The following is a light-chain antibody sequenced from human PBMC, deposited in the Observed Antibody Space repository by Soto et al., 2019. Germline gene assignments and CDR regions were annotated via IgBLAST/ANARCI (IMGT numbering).Light chain of an antibody. CDR1: QDVSQY. J-gene: IGKJ1*01. V-gene: IGKV1-27*01. Sequence: DIQMTQSPSSLSASVGDRVTFTCRASQDVSQYLAWYHQRPGKVPKLLSYYAANLQLGVPSRFSGSGSGTDFTLTISSLQPEDVGTYYCQQYSKDTPGPFGQGTRVDIK. CDR3: QQYSKDTPGP. CDR2: YAA.